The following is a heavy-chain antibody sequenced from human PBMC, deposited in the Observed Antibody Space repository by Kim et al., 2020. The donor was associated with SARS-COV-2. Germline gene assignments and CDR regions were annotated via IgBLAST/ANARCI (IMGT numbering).Heavy chain of an antibody. CDR1: GGTFSTYV. J-gene: IGHJ3*02. V-gene: IGHV1-69*13. CDR3: ARPLVELERLSAFDI. Sequence: SVKVSCKTSGGTFSTYVMNWVRQAPGQGLEWMGGIIPIFTTADYAQKFQGRITITADESTSTTYLELSSLRSEDTAIYYCARPLVELERLSAFDIWGQGTMVTVSS. CDR2: IIPIFTTA. D-gene: IGHD1-1*01.